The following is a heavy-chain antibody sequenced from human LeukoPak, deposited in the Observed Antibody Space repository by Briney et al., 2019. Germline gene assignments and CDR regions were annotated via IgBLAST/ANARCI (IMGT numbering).Heavy chain of an antibody. D-gene: IGHD4-23*01. CDR3: ARLRVQNYGGNWGFDY. CDR2: SIYHSGST. CDR1: GYSIGSISSTYY. V-gene: IGHV4-38-2*02. Sequence: PSETLSLTCTVSGYSIGSISSTYYWGWVRQSPGKRLEWIGSSIYHSGSTYYNPSLQSRVTISIDTSKNQFSLKLSSVTAADTAVYYCARLRVQNYGGNWGFDYWGQGTLVTVSS. J-gene: IGHJ4*02.